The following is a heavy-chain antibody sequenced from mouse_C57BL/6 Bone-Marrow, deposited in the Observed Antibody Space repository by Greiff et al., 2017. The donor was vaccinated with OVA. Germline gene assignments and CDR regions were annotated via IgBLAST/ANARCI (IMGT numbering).Heavy chain of an antibody. CDR1: GFTFSDYG. CDR3: ARPYYYDAMDY. V-gene: IGHV5-17*01. D-gene: IGHD1-1*01. Sequence: EVKLVESGGDLVKPGGSLKLSCAASGFTFSDYGMHWVRQAPEKGLEWVAYISSGSSTIYYADTVKGRFTISRDNAKNTLFLQMTSLRSEDTAMYYCARPYYYDAMDYWGQGTSVTVSS. CDR2: ISSGSSTI. J-gene: IGHJ4*01.